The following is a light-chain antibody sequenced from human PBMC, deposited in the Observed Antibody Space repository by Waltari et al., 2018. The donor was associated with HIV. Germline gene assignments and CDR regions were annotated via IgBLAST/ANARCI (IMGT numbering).Light chain of an antibody. CDR2: DVS. J-gene: IGLJ2*01. V-gene: IGLV2-23*02. CDR3: CSYAGSSTFAV. Sequence: QSALTQPASVSGSPGQSITLSCTGTSSDVGGYNYVSWYQQHPGKAPKLIIYDVSKRTSWVSNRFSGSKSGHTASRTISGLQAEDESDYYCCSYAGSSTFAVFGGGTKLTVL. CDR1: SSDVGGYNY.